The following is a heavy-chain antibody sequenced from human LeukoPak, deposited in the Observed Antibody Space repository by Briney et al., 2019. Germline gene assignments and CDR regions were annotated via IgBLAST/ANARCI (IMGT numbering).Heavy chain of an antibody. V-gene: IGHV3-21*01. J-gene: IGHJ4*02. D-gene: IGHD3-9*01. CDR2: ISSSSSYI. Sequence: GGSLRLSCAASGFSVSDKYMTWVRQAPGKGLEWVSSISSSSSYIYYADSVKGRFTISRDNAKNSLYLQMNSLRAEDTAVYYCARDHDWAFDYWGQGALVTVSS. CDR1: GFSVSDKY. CDR3: ARDHDWAFDY.